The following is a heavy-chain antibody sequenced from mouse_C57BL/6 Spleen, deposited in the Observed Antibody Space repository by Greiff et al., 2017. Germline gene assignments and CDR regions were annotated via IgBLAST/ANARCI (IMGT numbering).Heavy chain of an antibody. V-gene: IGHV5-17*01. CDR2: ISRGSSTS. Sequence: DVKLQESGGGLVKPGWSLKLSCAASGFTFSDYGMHWVRQAPEKGLEWVAYISRGSSTSYYAETVKGRFTISRDNAKNPLCLQVTSLRSEDTAMYFFVRNYRTYVIGYLGQGTSVTGSS. J-gene: IGHJ4*01. D-gene: IGHD1-1*01. CDR1: GFTFSDYG. CDR3: VRNYRTYVIGY.